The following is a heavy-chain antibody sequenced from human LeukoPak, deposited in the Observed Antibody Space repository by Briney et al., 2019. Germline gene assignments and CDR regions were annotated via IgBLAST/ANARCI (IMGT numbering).Heavy chain of an antibody. CDR2: IYTSGST. CDR3: ARAPSRSTVTTWYYYYYGMDV. J-gene: IGHJ6*02. V-gene: IGHV4-61*02. D-gene: IGHD4-17*01. Sequence: SETLSLTCTVSGGSISSGSYYWSWIRQPAGKGLEWIGRIYTSGSTNYNPSLKSRVTISVDTSKNQFSLKLSSVTAADTAVYYCARAPSRSTVTTWYYYYYGMDVWGQGTTVTVSS. CDR1: GGSISSGSYY.